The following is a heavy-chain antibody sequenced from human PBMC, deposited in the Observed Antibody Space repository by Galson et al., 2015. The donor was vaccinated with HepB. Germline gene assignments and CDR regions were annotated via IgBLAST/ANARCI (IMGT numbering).Heavy chain of an antibody. D-gene: IGHD3-22*01. CDR1: GFTFSSYG. J-gene: IGHJ4*02. CDR2: IWYDGSNK. CDR3: ARDPTMIVVVRQANYYFDY. V-gene: IGHV3-33*01. Sequence: SLRLSCAASGFTFSSYGMHWVRQAPGKGLEWVAVIWYDGSNKYYADSVRGRFTISRDNSKNALYLQMNSLRAEDTAVYYCARDPTMIVVVRQANYYFDYWGQGTLVTVSS.